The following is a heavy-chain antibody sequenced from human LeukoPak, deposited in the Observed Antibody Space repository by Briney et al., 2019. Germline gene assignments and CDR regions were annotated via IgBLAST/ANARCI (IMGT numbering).Heavy chain of an antibody. D-gene: IGHD6-19*01. CDR2: ISSNGGST. Sequence: GGSLRLSCAASGFTFGSYAMHWVRQAPGKGLEYVSAISSNGGSTYYANSVKGRFTISRDNSKNTLYLQMGSLRAEDMAVYYCARVSSGWDNFDYWGQGTLVTVSS. V-gene: IGHV3-64*01. CDR1: GFTFGSYA. CDR3: ARVSSGWDNFDY. J-gene: IGHJ4*02.